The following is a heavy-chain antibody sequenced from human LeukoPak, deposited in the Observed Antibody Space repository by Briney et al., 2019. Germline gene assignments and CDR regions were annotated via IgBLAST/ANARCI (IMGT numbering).Heavy chain of an antibody. CDR2: INPNSGGT. CDR3: ARDVHDYVWGSYRYTGPSDY. V-gene: IGHV1-2*02. CDR1: GYTFTGYY. D-gene: IGHD3-16*02. J-gene: IGHJ4*02. Sequence: APVKVSCKASGYTFTGYYMHWVRQAPGQGLEWMGWINPNSGGTNYAQKFQGRVTMTRDTFISTAYMELSRLRSDDTAVYYCARDVHDYVWGSYRYTGPSDYWGQGTLVTVSS.